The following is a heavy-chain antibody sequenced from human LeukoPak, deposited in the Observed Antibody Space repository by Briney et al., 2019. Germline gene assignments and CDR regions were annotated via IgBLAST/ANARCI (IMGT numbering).Heavy chain of an antibody. V-gene: IGHV1-69*13. CDR1: GGTFSSYA. CDR2: IIPIFGTA. D-gene: IGHD6-13*01. Sequence: GASVKVSCKASGGTFSSYAISWVRQAPGQGLEWVGGIIPIFGTANYAQKFQGRVTITADESTSTAYMELSSLRSEDTAVYYCATGYSSSWYEADWYFDLWGRGTLVTVSS. J-gene: IGHJ2*01. CDR3: ATGYSSSWYEADWYFDL.